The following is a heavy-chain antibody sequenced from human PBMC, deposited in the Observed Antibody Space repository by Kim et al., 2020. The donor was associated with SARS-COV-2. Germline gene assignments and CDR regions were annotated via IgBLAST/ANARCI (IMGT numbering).Heavy chain of an antibody. Sequence: VKGRFTISRDNAKNSLYLQMNSLRAEDTAVYYCARDVALYEYDLRGAFDVWGQGTMVTVSS. CDR3: ARDVALYEYDLRGAFDV. D-gene: IGHD3-10*01. J-gene: IGHJ3*01. V-gene: IGHV3-11*06.